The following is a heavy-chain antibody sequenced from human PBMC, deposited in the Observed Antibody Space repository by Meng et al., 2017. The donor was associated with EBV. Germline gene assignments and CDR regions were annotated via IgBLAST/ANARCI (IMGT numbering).Heavy chain of an antibody. Sequence: VQLGQSAAEVKKPGSSVKVSCKTSGGPFRYYAISWLRPAPGQGLEWLGGFLPRLGAPNYAQKFHGRVKITADESTSTHYMDLSSLRSEDTAIYYCASESGRGYTPDYWGQGTLVTVSS. D-gene: IGHD3-10*01. J-gene: IGHJ4*02. V-gene: IGHV1-69*12. CDR2: FLPRLGAP. CDR1: GGPFRYYA. CDR3: ASESGRGYTPDY.